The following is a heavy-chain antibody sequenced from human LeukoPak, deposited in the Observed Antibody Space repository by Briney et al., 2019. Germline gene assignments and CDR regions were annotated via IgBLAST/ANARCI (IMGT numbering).Heavy chain of an antibody. CDR3: ARDDSSNYANWFDP. CDR1: GGSINNYY. V-gene: IGHV4-4*07. J-gene: IGHJ5*02. CDR2: IYSSGTT. D-gene: IGHD4-11*01. Sequence: SETLSLTCTVSGGSINNYYWSWIRQPAGKGLEWIGRIYSSGTTNYNTSLMSRVTMSVDTSRKHFSLKLTSVTAADTAVYYCARDDSSNYANWFDPWGPGTLVTVSS.